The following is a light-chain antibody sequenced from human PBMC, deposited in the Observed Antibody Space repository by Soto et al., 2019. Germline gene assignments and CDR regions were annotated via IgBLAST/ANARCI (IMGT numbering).Light chain of an antibody. V-gene: IGKV1-39*01. Sequence: DIQMTQSPSFLSASVGDRVTITCRASQSIDSYLNWYQQKPGKAPILLIYAASTLQTGVPSRFSGSGSGTDFTLTISSLQPEDFATYYCQQSYSTLWTFGQGTKVDIK. J-gene: IGKJ1*01. CDR3: QQSYSTLWT. CDR1: QSIDSY. CDR2: AAS.